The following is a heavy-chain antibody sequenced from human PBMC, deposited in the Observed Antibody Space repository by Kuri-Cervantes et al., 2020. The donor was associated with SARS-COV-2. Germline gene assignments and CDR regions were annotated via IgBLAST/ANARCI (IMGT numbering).Heavy chain of an antibody. J-gene: IGHJ4*02. V-gene: IGHV3-11*06. Sequence: GGSLRLSCTASGFSFSNSYMSWIRQAPGKGLEWLSYISGTSTYTYYAESVKGRFTISRDNAKNSLYLQMSSLRAEDTAVYYCARENVINDCQYFDFWGQGTLVTVSS. CDR1: GFSFSNSY. D-gene: IGHD3-10*01. CDR2: ISGTSTYT. CDR3: ARENVINDCQYFDF.